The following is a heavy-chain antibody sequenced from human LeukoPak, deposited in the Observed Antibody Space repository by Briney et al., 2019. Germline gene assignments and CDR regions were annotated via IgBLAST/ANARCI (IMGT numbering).Heavy chain of an antibody. Sequence: GGSLRLSCVASGSTFSHYAMSWVRQAPGKGLEWVSAVSGRGDDTYYADSVKGRFTISRDNAKNSLYLQMNSLRAEDTAVYYCARGVDYSYGSVGFDYWGQGTLVTVSS. J-gene: IGHJ4*02. CDR3: ARGVDYSYGSVGFDY. CDR2: VSGRGDDT. CDR1: GSTFSHYA. D-gene: IGHD5-18*01. V-gene: IGHV3-23*01.